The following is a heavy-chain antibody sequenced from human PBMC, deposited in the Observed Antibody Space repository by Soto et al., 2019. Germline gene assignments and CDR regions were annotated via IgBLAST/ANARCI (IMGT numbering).Heavy chain of an antibody. CDR3: ARDGAGAYGRGWFDP. Sequence: QVQLQESGPGLVKPSQTLSLTCTVSGDSISRGGYYWNWLRQHPRKGLERIGYIYHSGSTIYNPSLKSRVTISVDTSTNRLSLELSNVTAGDTAVYYCARDGAGAYGRGWFDPWGQGILVTVSS. J-gene: IGHJ5*02. CDR2: IYHSGST. D-gene: IGHD2-21*01. V-gene: IGHV4-31*03. CDR1: GDSISRGGYY.